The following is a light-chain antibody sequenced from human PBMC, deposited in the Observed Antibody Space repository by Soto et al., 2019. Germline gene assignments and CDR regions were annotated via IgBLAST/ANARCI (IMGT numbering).Light chain of an antibody. CDR2: EGS. J-gene: IGLJ2*01. CDR3: CSYAGSSTSVV. Sequence: QSALTQPASGSGSPGQSITISCTGTSSDVGSYNLVSWYQQHPGKAPKLMIYEGSKRPSGVSNRFSGSKSGNTASLTISGLQAEDEAGYYCCSYAGSSTSVVFGGGTKLTVL. V-gene: IGLV2-23*01. CDR1: SSDVGSYNL.